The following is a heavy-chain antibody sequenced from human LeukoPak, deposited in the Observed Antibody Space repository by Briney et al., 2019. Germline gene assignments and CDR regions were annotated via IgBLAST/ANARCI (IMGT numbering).Heavy chain of an antibody. CDR2: IYFGDSHP. CDR1: GYAFTSNW. Sequence: GESPEIPCKGSGYAFTSNWIGWVRQVPGKGLERMGSIYFGDSHPRYSPSFKGRVSISADKSLNTSYLKWRSLYASDTAMHYCARGGVPATMGGPYNWFAPWGQGTLDTVSS. V-gene: IGHV5-51*01. J-gene: IGHJ5*02. CDR3: ARGGVPATMGGPYNWFAP. D-gene: IGHD2-2*01.